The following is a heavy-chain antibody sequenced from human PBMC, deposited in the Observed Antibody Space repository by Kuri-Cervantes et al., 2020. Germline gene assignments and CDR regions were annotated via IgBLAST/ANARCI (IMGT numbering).Heavy chain of an antibody. CDR1: GFTVTKNY. Sequence: GESLKISCAASGFTVTKNYMNWVRQAPGKGLEWVSVIYSDGTKYYAVSVKGRFTISRDNAKNSLYLQMNSLRAEDTALYYCAKDYGSGSYYYYGMDVWGQGTMVTVSS. CDR2: IYSDGTK. CDR3: AKDYGSGSYYYYGMDV. J-gene: IGHJ6*02. D-gene: IGHD3-10*01. V-gene: IGHV3-53*05.